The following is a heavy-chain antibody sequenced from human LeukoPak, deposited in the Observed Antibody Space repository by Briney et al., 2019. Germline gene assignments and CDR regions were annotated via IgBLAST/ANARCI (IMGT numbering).Heavy chain of an antibody. D-gene: IGHD2-21*01. CDR3: AKAPVTSCRGAYCYPFDS. Sequence: GGSLRLSCAASGFTFSSYGMHWVRQAPGKGLEWVAFIRYDGTNKYYADSVKGRFTISRDNSKNTLYLQMNSLRAEDAAVYFCAKAPVTSCRGAYCYPFDSWGQGTLVTVSS. J-gene: IGHJ4*02. V-gene: IGHV3-30*02. CDR1: GFTFSSYG. CDR2: IRYDGTNK.